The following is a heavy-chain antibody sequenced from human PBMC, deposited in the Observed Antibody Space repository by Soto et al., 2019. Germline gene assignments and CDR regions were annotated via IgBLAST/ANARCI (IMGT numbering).Heavy chain of an antibody. D-gene: IGHD3-22*01. CDR3: ARHGYYYDSSAPEYWFDP. CDR2: IYPGDSDT. V-gene: IGHV5-51*01. CDR1: GYSFTSYW. J-gene: IGHJ5*02. Sequence: VESLKISCKGSGYSFTSYWICCFLQMRVKGLEWMGIIYPGDSDTRYSPSFQGQVTISADKSISTAYLQWSSLKASDTAMYYCARHGYYYDSSAPEYWFDPWGQGTLVTVSS.